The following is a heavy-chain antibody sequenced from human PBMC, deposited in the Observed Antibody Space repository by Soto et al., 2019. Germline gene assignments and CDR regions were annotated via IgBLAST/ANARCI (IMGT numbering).Heavy chain of an antibody. CDR2: IYSGGST. CDR1: GFTVSSNY. J-gene: IGHJ4*02. V-gene: IGHV3-53*01. D-gene: IGHD2-15*01. Sequence: GSLRLSCAASGFTVSSNYMSWVRQAPGKGLEWVSVIYSGGSTYYADSVKGRFTISRDNSKNTLYLQMNSLRAEDTAVYYCARGVGYCSGGSCYRSVWYYFDYWGQGTLVTVSS. CDR3: ARGVGYCSGGSCYRSVWYYFDY.